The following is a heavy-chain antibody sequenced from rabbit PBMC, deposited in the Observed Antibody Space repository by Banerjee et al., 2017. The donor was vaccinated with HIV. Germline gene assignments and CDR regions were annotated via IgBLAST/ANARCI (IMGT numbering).Heavy chain of an antibody. J-gene: IGHJ4*01. D-gene: IGHD8-1*01. CDR1: GFSFSSSYF. V-gene: IGHV1S40*01. CDR2: IYTGSGGA. CDR3: ARAGTNYYTREYYFNL. Sequence: QSLEESGGDLVKPGTSLTLTCTASGFSFSSSYFMCWVRQAPGKGLEWIGCIYTGSGGAAYASWAKGRFTISKTSSTTVTLQMTSLTAADTATYFCARAGTNYYTREYYFNLWGPGTLVTVS.